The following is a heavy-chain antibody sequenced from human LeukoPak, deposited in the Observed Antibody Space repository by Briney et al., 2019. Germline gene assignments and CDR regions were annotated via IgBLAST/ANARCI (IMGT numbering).Heavy chain of an antibody. V-gene: IGHV3-53*01. D-gene: IGHD6-25*01. J-gene: IGHJ6*02. CDR2: IYSGGST. Sequence: GGSLRLSCAASGFTVSDTYMSWVRQAPGRGLEWVSDIYSGGSTYYSDSVRGRFTISRDNSKSTLYLQMSSLRAEDTAVYYCARSRGYGDYYYGMDVWGQGTTVTVSS. CDR3: ARSRGYGDYYYGMDV. CDR1: GFTVSDTY.